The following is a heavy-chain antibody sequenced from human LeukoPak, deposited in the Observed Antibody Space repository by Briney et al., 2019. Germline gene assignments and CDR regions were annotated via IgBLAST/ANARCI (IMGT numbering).Heavy chain of an antibody. CDR3: ARDGYSFARDF. CDR2: IKPDGSEK. V-gene: IGHV3-7*01. J-gene: IGHJ4*02. D-gene: IGHD5-12*01. Sequence: PGGSLRLSCAVSGLTFSNYAMSWVRQAPGKGLEWVANIKPDGSEKYYVDSVKGRFTISRDNAKNSLYLQMNSLRAEDTAVYYCARDGYSFARDFWGQGTLVTVSS. CDR1: GLTFSNYA.